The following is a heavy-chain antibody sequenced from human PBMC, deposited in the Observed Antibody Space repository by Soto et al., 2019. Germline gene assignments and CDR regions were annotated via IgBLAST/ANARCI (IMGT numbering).Heavy chain of an antibody. V-gene: IGHV4-34*01. CDR1: GGSFSGYY. Sequence: QVQLQQWGAGLLKPSETLSLTCAVYGGSFSGYYWSWIRQPPGKGLEWIGEINHSGSTNYNPSLKSRVTRSVDTSKNQFSLKLRSVTAADTAVYYCARSEDTAMANYYYYGMDVWGQGTTVTVSS. CDR2: INHSGST. CDR3: ARSEDTAMANYYYYGMDV. J-gene: IGHJ6*02. D-gene: IGHD5-18*01.